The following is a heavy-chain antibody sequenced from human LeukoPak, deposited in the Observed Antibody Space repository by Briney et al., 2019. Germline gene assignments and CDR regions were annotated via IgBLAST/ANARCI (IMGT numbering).Heavy chain of an antibody. D-gene: IGHD1-1*01. V-gene: IGHV4-59*01. Sequence: SETLSLTCTVSGVSISPYYWSWIRQPPGKGPEWIGYIYYTGSTNYNPSLKSRVTMSADTSKNQLSLKLSSVTAADTAVYYCARYLRESGTYMFDYWGQGTLVTVPS. CDR2: IYYTGST. CDR3: ARYLRESGTYMFDY. J-gene: IGHJ4*02. CDR1: GVSISPYY.